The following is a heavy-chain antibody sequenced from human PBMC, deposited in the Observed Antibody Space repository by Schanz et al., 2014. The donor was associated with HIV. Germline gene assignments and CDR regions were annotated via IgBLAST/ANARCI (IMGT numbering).Heavy chain of an antibody. Sequence: VQLVESGGGLVQPGRSLRLSCAASGFTFSNYGMHWVRQAPGKGLEWVAVISYDGSNKYYADSLKGRFTIARDNSKNTLYLQMNSLRAEDTAVYYCAKGLRQWLVLGVSDYWGQGTLVTVSS. D-gene: IGHD6-19*01. CDR3: AKGLRQWLVLGVSDY. J-gene: IGHJ4*02. V-gene: IGHV3-30*18. CDR2: ISYDGSNK. CDR1: GFTFSNYG.